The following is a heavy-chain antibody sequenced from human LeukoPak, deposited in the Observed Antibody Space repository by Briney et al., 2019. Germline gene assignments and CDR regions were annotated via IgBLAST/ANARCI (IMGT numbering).Heavy chain of an antibody. Sequence: PSETLSLTCTVSGGSISSYYWSWIRQPPGKGLEWIGYIDYSGSTNYNPSLKSRATISVDTSKNQFSLKLSSVTAADTAVYYCARERGDFRFVDIWGQGKMVTVSS. CDR1: GGSISSYY. J-gene: IGHJ3*02. CDR2: IDYSGST. CDR3: ARERGDFRFVDI. D-gene: IGHD3-16*01. V-gene: IGHV4-59*01.